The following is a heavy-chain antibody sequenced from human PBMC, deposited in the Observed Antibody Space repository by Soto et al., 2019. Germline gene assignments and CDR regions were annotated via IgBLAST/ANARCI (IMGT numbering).Heavy chain of an antibody. J-gene: IGHJ6*02. CDR2: IYYSGST. V-gene: IGHV4-61*08. Sequence: SETLSLTCTVSGGSISSGGYYWSWVRQPPGKGLECIGYIYYSGSTNYNPSLKSRVTISVDTSKNQFSLKLSSVTAADTAVYYCARDLWGYCGTDCYPLDVWGQGTTVTVS. CDR1: GGSISSGGYY. CDR3: ARDLWGYCGTDCYPLDV. D-gene: IGHD2-21*02.